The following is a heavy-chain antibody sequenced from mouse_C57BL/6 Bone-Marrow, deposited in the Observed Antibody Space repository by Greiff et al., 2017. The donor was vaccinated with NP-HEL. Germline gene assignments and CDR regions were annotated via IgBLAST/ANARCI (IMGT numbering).Heavy chain of an antibody. Sequence: VQLQQPGAELVKPGASVKLSCKASGYTFTSYWMHWVKQRPGQGLEWIGMIHPNSGSTNYNEKFKSKATLTVDKSSSTAYMQLGSLTSEDSAVYYCARHYYGSSYEGDYWGQGTTLTVSS. CDR1: GYTFTSYW. CDR2: IHPNSGST. D-gene: IGHD1-1*01. CDR3: ARHYYGSSYEGDY. J-gene: IGHJ2*01. V-gene: IGHV1-64*01.